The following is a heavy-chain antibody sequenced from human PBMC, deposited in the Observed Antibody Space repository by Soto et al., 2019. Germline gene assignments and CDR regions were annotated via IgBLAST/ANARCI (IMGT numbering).Heavy chain of an antibody. Sequence: SETLSLTCTVSGGSISSGGYYWSWIPQHPGEGLEWIGYIYYSGSTYYNPSLKSRVTISVDTSKNQFSLKLSSVTAADTAVYYCARYSSGWHYFDYWGQGTLVTVS. J-gene: IGHJ4*02. CDR1: GGSISSGGYY. CDR3: ARYSSGWHYFDY. CDR2: IYYSGST. D-gene: IGHD6-19*01. V-gene: IGHV4-31*03.